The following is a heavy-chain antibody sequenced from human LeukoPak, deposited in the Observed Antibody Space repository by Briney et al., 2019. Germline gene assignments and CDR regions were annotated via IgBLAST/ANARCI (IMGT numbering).Heavy chain of an antibody. CDR2: ISSSSSTI. CDR3: ARDRAPTVTTRPYYYYYYMDV. Sequence: GGSLRLSCTASGFKFDDYGMTWVRQAPGKGLEWVSYISSSSSTIYYADSVKGRFTISRDNAKNSLYLQMNSLRAEDTAVYYCARDRAPTVTTRPYYYYYYMDVWGKGTTVTVSS. D-gene: IGHD4-17*01. CDR1: GFKFDDYG. J-gene: IGHJ6*03. V-gene: IGHV3-48*01.